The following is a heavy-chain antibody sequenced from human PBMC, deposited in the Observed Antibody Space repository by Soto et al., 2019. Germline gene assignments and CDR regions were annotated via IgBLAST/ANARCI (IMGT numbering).Heavy chain of an antibody. D-gene: IGHD2-8*02. CDR3: AKYRWSAYHTSPSFDY. CDR2: ISGSGGST. J-gene: IGHJ4*01. V-gene: IGHV3-23*01. Sequence: GGSLRLSCAASGFTFSSYAMSWVRQAPGKGLEWVSAISGSGGSTYYADSVKGRFTISRDNSKNTLYLQMNSLRAEDTAVYYCAKYRWSAYHTSPSFDYWGHGTLVTVSS. CDR1: GFTFSSYA.